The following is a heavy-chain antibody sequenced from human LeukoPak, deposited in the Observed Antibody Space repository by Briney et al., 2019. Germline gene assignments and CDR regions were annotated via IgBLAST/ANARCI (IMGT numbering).Heavy chain of an antibody. CDR1: GGTFSSYA. CDR2: IIPIFGTA. CDR3: ATPSPYGSGSYYNVGIDS. V-gene: IGHV1-69*13. D-gene: IGHD3-10*01. J-gene: IGHJ4*02. Sequence: SVKVSCKASGGTFSSYAISWVRQAPGQGLEWMGGIIPIFGTANYAQKFQGRVTITADESTSTAYMELSSLRSEDTAVYYCATPSPYGSGSYYNVGIDSWGQGTLVTVSS.